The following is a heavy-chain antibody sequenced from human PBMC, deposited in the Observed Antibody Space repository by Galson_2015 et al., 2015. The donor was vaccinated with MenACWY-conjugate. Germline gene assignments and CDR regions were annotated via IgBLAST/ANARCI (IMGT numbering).Heavy chain of an antibody. CDR1: GFTFSNYW. V-gene: IGHV3-74*01. D-gene: IGHD6-6*01. CDR3: TKAAARYSTSSAFNWFDP. Sequence: SLRLSCAASGFTFSNYWMHWVRQAPGKGLEWVSRVNSDGTGTTYADSVKGRFTISRDNAKNTLYLQMNSLRAEDTVIYYCTKAAARYSTSSAFNWFDPWGQGALVTVSS. J-gene: IGHJ5*02. CDR2: VNSDGTGT.